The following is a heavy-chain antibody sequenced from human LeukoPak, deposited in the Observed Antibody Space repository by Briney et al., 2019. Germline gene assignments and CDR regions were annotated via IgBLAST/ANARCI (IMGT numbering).Heavy chain of an antibody. Sequence: GASVKVSCKASGGTFSSYAISWVRQAPGQGLEWMGGIIPIFGTANYAQKFQGRVSITADESTSTAYMELSSLRSEDTAVYYCARAHVVDFWSGYYTDNWFDPWGQGTLVTVSS. D-gene: IGHD3-3*01. J-gene: IGHJ5*02. CDR1: GGTFSSYA. V-gene: IGHV1-69*13. CDR2: IIPIFGTA. CDR3: ARAHVVDFWSGYYTDNWFDP.